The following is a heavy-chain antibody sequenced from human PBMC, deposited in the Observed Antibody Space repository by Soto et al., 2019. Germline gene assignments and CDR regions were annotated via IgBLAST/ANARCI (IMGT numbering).Heavy chain of an antibody. CDR3: AREYSYGTYDY. Sequence: PGGSLRLSCAASGFTFSSYAMHWVRQAPGKWLEWVAVISYDGSNKYDADSVKGRFTISRDNSKNTLYLQMNSLRAEDTAVYYCAREYSYGTYDYWCQGTLVTVSS. V-gene: IGHV3-30-3*01. J-gene: IGHJ4*02. CDR1: GFTFSSYA. CDR2: ISYDGSNK. D-gene: IGHD5-18*01.